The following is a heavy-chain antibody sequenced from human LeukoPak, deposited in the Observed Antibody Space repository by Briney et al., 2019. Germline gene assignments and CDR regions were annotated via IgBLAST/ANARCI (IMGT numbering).Heavy chain of an antibody. J-gene: IGHJ4*02. V-gene: IGHV1-69*01. CDR2: IIPIYGTR. CDR1: GGTFRTFG. Sequence: ASVKVSCKASGGTFRTFGISWVQQAPGQGLEWMGGIIPIYGTRRYAQNFQGRVTITADESTSTAYMELRSLRSDDMAVYYCTTETGGSIYDSGIFYPPLYWGQGTLVTVSS. D-gene: IGHD3-10*01. CDR3: TTETGGSIYDSGIFYPPLY.